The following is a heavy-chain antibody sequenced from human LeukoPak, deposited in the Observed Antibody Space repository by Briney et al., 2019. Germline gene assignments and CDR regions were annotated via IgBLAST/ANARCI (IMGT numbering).Heavy chain of an antibody. CDR2: ISAYNGNT. J-gene: IGHJ6*03. D-gene: IGHD5-12*01. CDR3: ARRGPPVGKVATNYYYYYYMDV. Sequence: GASVKVSCKASGYTFTSYGISWVRQAPGQGLEWMGWISAYNGNTNYAQKLQGRVTMTTDTSTSTAYMELRSLRSDDTAMYYCARRGPPVGKVATNYYYYYYMDVWGKGTTVTVSS. V-gene: IGHV1-18*01. CDR1: GYTFTSYG.